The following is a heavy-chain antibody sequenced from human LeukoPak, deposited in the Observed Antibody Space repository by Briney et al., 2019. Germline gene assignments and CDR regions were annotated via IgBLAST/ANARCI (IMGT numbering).Heavy chain of an antibody. CDR1: GYTFTDYY. V-gene: IGHV1-2*02. J-gene: IGHJ4*02. D-gene: IGHD6-6*01. Sequence: VKVSCKASGYTFTDYYVHWVRQAPGQGLEWMGWINPNSGGTDYAQKFQGRVTMTRDTSISTAYMELSRLTSDDTAVYFCARGFVDYWGQGTLLTVSS. CDR2: INPNSGGT. CDR3: ARGFVDY.